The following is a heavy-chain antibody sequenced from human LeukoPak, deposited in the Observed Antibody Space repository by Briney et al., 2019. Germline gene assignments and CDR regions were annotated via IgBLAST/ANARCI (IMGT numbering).Heavy chain of an antibody. CDR2: IKSKTDGGTT. CDR3: TTVLLWFGELDPYFDY. CDR1: GFTFRNAW. V-gene: IGHV3-15*01. D-gene: IGHD3-10*01. Sequence: GGSLRLSCAASGFTFRNAWMSWVRQAPGKGLEWVGRIKSKTDGGTTDYAAPVKGRFTISRDDSKNTLYLQMNSLKTEDTAVYYCTTVLLWFGELDPYFDYWGQGTLVTVSS. J-gene: IGHJ4*02.